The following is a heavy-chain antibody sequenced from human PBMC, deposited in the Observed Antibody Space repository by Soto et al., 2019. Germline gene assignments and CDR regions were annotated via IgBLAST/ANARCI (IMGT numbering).Heavy chain of an antibody. D-gene: IGHD1-26*01. Sequence: GASVKVSCKASGGTFSSYAISWVRQAPGQGLEWMGGIIPIFGTANYAQKFQGRVTITADESTSTAYMELSSLRSEDTAVYYCARGWELLYPVYYYYYGMDVWGQGTTVTVSS. CDR1: GGTFSSYA. V-gene: IGHV1-69*13. CDR2: IIPIFGTA. J-gene: IGHJ6*02. CDR3: ARGWELLYPVYYYYYGMDV.